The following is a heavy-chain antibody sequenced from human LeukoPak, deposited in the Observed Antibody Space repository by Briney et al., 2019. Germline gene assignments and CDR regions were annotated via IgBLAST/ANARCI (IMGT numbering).Heavy chain of an antibody. CDR3: ARVTDYYGSGSYFLSDNY. Sequence: PGGSLRLSCAASGLTFSSYEMNWVRQAPGKGLEWVSYISSSGSTIYYADSVKGRFTISRDNAKNSLYLQMNSLRAEDTAVYYCARVTDYYGSGSYFLSDNYWGQGTLVTVSS. V-gene: IGHV3-48*03. CDR1: GLTFSSYE. CDR2: ISSSGSTI. J-gene: IGHJ4*02. D-gene: IGHD3-10*01.